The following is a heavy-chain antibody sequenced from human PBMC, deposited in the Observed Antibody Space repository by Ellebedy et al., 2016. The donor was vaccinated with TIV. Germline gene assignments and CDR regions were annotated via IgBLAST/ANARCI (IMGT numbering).Heavy chain of an antibody. Sequence: GSLRLSCTVAGGSISSYYWSWIRQPAGKGLEWIGRIYTSGSTNYNPSLKSRVTMSVDTSKNQFSLKLSSVTAADTAVYYCARVSKLGGAMVPPGSYGMDVWGQGTTVTVSS. J-gene: IGHJ6*02. V-gene: IGHV4-4*07. CDR2: IYTSGST. D-gene: IGHD5-18*01. CDR1: GGSISSYY. CDR3: ARVSKLGGAMVPPGSYGMDV.